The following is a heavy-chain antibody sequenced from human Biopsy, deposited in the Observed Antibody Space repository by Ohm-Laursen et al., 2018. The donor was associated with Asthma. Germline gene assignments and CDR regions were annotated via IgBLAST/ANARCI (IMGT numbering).Heavy chain of an antibody. V-gene: IGHV3-33*08. CDR3: GRERSYMVDY. D-gene: IGHD3-10*01. CDR1: GFTFSNYA. Sequence: SLRLSCAASGFTFSNYAMSWVRQAPGKGLEWVADIWFDGSNKHYADSVKGRSTISRDNSKNTLYLQMNSLRAEDTALYYCGRERSYMVDYWGQGTLVIVSS. J-gene: IGHJ4*02. CDR2: IWFDGSNK.